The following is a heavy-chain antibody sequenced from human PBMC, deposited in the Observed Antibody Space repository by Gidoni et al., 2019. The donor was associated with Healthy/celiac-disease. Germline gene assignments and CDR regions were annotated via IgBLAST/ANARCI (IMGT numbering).Heavy chain of an antibody. D-gene: IGHD4-17*01. CDR2: IYHSGST. Sequence: QLQLHESGSGLVKPLQTLHLTRAVSGGSISSGGYSWSWIRQPPGKGLEWIGYIYHSGSTYYNPSLKSRVTISVDRSKNQFSLKLSSVTAADTAVYYCARGFDYGGNWFDPWGQGTLVTVSS. CDR1: GGSISSGGYS. V-gene: IGHV4-30-2*01. CDR3: ARGFDYGGNWFDP. J-gene: IGHJ5*02.